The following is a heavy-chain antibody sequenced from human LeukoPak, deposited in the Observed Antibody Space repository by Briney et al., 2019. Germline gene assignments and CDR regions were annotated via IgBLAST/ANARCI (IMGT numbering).Heavy chain of an antibody. CDR3: ARDGAAAVNY. CDR1: GFTFRTYW. J-gene: IGHJ4*02. D-gene: IGHD6-25*01. Sequence: GXSLXLSCAASGFTFRTYWMHWVRQAPGKGLVWVSRINSDGSSTRYADSVKGRFTISRDNAKNTLYLQMNSLRAEDTAVYYCARDGAAAVNYWGQGTLVTVSS. V-gene: IGHV3-74*01. CDR2: INSDGSST.